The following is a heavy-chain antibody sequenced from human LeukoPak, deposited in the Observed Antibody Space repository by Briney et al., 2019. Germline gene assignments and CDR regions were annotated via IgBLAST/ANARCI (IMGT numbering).Heavy chain of an antibody. V-gene: IGHV4-34*01. Sequence: SETLSLTCAVYGGSFSGYYWSWIRQPPGKGLEWIGEINHSGSTNSNPSLKSRVTISADTSKKQFSLRLSSVTAADTAVYYCARLYSTGPFDYWGQGTLVTVSS. CDR1: GGSFSGYY. D-gene: IGHD6-25*01. CDR3: ARLYSTGPFDY. CDR2: INHSGST. J-gene: IGHJ4*02.